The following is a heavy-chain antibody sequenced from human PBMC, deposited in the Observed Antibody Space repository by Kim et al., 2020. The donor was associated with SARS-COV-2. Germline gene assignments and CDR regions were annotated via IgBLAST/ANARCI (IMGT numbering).Heavy chain of an antibody. D-gene: IGHD3-16*01. CDR3: ARHWGPYYYYGMDV. Sequence: SETLSLTCTVSGGSISSSSYYWGWIRQPPGKGLEWIGSVDYSGSTSYNTSLKSRINIFVDMSKKQFSLKVTSVSAEDTSVYYCARHWGPYYYYGMDVWGQGTTGTV. V-gene: IGHV4-39*01. CDR1: GGSISSSSYY. J-gene: IGHJ6*02. CDR2: VDYSGST.